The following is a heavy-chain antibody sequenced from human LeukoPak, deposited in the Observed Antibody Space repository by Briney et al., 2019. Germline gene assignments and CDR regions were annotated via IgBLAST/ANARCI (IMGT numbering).Heavy chain of an antibody. CDR1: GGSISSYY. V-gene: IGHV4-59*08. J-gene: IGHJ4*02. CDR3: ARAAHYSSGWYPDY. Sequence: SETLSLTCTVSGGSISSYYWSWIRQPPGKGLEWIGYIHYSGSTNYNPSLKSRVTISVDTSKNQFSLKLSSVTAADTAVYYCARAAHYSSGWYPDYWGQGTLVTVSS. D-gene: IGHD6-19*01. CDR2: IHYSGST.